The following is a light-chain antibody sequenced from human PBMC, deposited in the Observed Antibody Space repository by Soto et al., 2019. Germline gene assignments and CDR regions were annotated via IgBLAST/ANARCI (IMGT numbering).Light chain of an antibody. Sequence: MVLTQSPRAPSLLPGETAXXPCRASQSLTSDYLAWYQQKPGQAPRLLIHGASNRATGIPDRFSGSGSGTDFTLTISRLEPEDFAVFYCQQYGSSPLTFGQGTKVDIK. CDR3: QQYGSSPLT. J-gene: IGKJ1*01. V-gene: IGKV3-20*01. CDR1: QSLTSDY. CDR2: GAS.